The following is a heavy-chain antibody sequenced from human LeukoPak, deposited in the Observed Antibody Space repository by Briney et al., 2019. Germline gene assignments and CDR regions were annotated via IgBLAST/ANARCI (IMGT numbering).Heavy chain of an antibody. D-gene: IGHD2-2*01. CDR2: INHSGST. CDR3: ARGHEGLRSYCSSASRYAGGSAFDI. V-gene: IGHV4-34*01. Sequence: SETLSLTCAVYGGSFSGYYWSWIRQPPGKGLEWIGEINHSGSTNYNPSLKSRVTISADTSKNQFSLKLSSVTAADTAVYYCARGHEGLRSYCSSASRYAGGSAFDIRGRGTMVTVPS. CDR1: GGSFSGYY. J-gene: IGHJ3*02.